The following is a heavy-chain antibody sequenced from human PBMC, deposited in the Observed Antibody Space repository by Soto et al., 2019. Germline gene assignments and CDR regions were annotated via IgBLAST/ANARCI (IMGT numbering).Heavy chain of an antibody. Sequence: VASVKVSCKASGYTFTGYYMHWVRQAPGQGLEWMGWINPNSGGTNYAQKFQGRVTMTRDTSISTAYMELSRLRSDDTAVYYCARDLFRWLRGIGYWGQGTLVTVSS. CDR2: INPNSGGT. CDR1: GYTFTGYY. V-gene: IGHV1-2*02. J-gene: IGHJ4*02. D-gene: IGHD5-12*01. CDR3: ARDLFRWLRGIGY.